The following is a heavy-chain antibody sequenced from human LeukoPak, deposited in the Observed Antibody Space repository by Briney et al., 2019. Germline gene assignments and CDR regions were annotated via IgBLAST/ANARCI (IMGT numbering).Heavy chain of an antibody. CDR2: IGGSGGST. Sequence: GGSLRLSCAASGFTFSSYAMNWVRQAPGKGLEWVSTIGGSGGSTYYADSVKGRFTISRDNSKNTLYLQMNSLRAEDTAVYYCAKDLRGYNGYEPFDYWGQGTLVTVSS. D-gene: IGHD5-12*01. CDR1: GFTFSSYA. V-gene: IGHV3-23*01. J-gene: IGHJ4*02. CDR3: AKDLRGYNGYEPFDY.